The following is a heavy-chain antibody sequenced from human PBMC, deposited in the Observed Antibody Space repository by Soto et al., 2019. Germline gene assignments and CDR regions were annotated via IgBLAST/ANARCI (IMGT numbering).Heavy chain of an antibody. J-gene: IGHJ3*01. CDR3: AREFRTSGSRDAFDL. CDR2: TYSGGTT. D-gene: IGHD1-26*01. CDR1: GFTVSSNY. Sequence: GGSLRLSCAASGFTVSSNYMSWVRPAPGKGLEWVSVTYSGGTTYYADSVKGRFIISRDNSKNTLDLQMNSLRAEDTAVYYCAREFRTSGSRDAFDLWGQGTMVTVS. V-gene: IGHV3-66*01.